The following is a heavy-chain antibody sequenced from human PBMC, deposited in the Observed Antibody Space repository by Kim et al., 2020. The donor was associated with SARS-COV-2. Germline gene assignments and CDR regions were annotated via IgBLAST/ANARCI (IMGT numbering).Heavy chain of an antibody. CDR3: ARDRYMTTPNFDY. D-gene: IGHD4-17*01. J-gene: IGHJ4*02. V-gene: IGHV1-2*04. Sequence: AQKFQGWVTMTRDTSSSTAYMELSRLRSDDTAVYYCARDRYMTTPNFDYWGQGTLVTVSS.